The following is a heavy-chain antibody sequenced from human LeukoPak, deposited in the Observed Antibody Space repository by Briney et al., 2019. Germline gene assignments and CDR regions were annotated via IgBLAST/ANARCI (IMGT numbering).Heavy chain of an antibody. J-gene: IGHJ5*02. Sequence: SETLSLTCTVSGGSISSSSYYCGWIRQPPGKGLEWIVTIYYSGSTYYNPSLKSRLTISVDTSKNQFSLKLSSVTATDTAVYYCARRGYCSSTSCYEYWFDPWGQGTLVTVSS. CDR2: IYYSGST. D-gene: IGHD2-2*01. CDR1: GGSISSSSYY. CDR3: ARRGYCSSTSCYEYWFDP. V-gene: IGHV4-39*01.